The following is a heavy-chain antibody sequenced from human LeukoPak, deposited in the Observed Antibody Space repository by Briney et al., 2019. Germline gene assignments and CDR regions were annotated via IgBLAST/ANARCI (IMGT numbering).Heavy chain of an antibody. D-gene: IGHD2-2*01. Sequence: GGSLRLSCAASGFTFSSYGMHWVRQAPGKGLEWVAVIWYDGSNKYYADSVKGRFTISRDNSKNTLYLQMNSLRAEDTAVYYCARGGYCSSTSCSKGRYYYYGMDAWGQGTTVTVSS. CDR2: IWYDGSNK. J-gene: IGHJ6*02. V-gene: IGHV3-33*01. CDR3: ARGGYCSSTSCSKGRYYYYGMDA. CDR1: GFTFSSYG.